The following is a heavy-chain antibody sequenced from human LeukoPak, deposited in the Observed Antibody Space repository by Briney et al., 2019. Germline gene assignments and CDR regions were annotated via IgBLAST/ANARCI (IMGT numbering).Heavy chain of an antibody. J-gene: IGHJ5*02. Sequence: SETLSLTCTVSGGSISGYYWSWIRQPAGKGLEWIAYMYYSGSTYYNPSLKSRVTMSADTSKNQLSLKLSSVTAADTAVYYCARPYYYDSRIDPWGQGILVTVSS. CDR2: MYYSGST. CDR1: GGSISGYY. D-gene: IGHD3-22*01. V-gene: IGHV4-59*06. CDR3: ARPYYYDSRIDP.